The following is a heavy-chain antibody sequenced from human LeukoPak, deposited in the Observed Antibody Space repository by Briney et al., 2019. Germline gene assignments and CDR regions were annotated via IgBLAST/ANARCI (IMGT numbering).Heavy chain of an antibody. D-gene: IGHD3-3*01. J-gene: IGHJ4*02. V-gene: IGHV3-48*01. CDR2: ISSSSSTM. CDR3: AKVPFNDFWSGYPSY. CDR1: GFTFDDYS. Sequence: GGSLRLSCAASGFTFDDYSMNWVRQAPGKGLEWVSFISSSSSTMYYADSVKGRFTISRDNAKNSVYVQMNSLRAEDTAVYYCAKVPFNDFWSGYPSYWGQGTLVTVSS.